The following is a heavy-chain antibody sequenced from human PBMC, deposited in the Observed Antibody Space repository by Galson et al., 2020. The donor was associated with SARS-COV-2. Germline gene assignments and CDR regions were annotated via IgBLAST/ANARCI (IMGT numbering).Heavy chain of an antibody. CDR1: GYTFTSYH. CDR2: INPRNDIT. V-gene: IGHV1-46*01. CDR3: AREWGDISSWGFDY. Sequence: ASVKVSCKTSGYTFTSYHLHWVRQAPGQGLEWVGIINPRNDITTYAQKFQGRVTVTRDTSTSTVYMELSSLRREDTAVYFCAREWGDISSWGFDYWGRGTLVTVSS. D-gene: IGHD2-21*02. J-gene: IGHJ4*02.